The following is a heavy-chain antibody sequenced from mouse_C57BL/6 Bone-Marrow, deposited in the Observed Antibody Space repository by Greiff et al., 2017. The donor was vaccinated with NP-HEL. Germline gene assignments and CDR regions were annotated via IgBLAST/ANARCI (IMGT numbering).Heavy chain of an antibody. CDR2: ISDGGSYT. V-gene: IGHV5-4*01. CDR3: ARDAGRYFDV. J-gene: IGHJ1*03. CDR1: GFTFSSYA. D-gene: IGHD3-3*01. Sequence: VQLKESGGGLVKPGGSLKLSCAASGFTFSSYAMSWVRQTPEKRLEWVATISDGGSYTYYPDNVKGRFTISRDNAKNNLYLQMSHLKSEDTAMYYCARDAGRYFDVWGTGTTVTVSS.